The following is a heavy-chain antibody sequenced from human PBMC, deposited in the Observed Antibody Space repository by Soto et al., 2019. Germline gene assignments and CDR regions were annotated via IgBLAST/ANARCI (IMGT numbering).Heavy chain of an antibody. CDR2: INPTDGSA. D-gene: IGHD3-16*01. CDR3: ATLGGSYD. CDR1: GYSFTDYY. Sequence: QVHLVQSGAEVKMPGASVKVSCKASGYSFTDYYMHWVRQAPGQGLEWMGVINPTDGSATYAQNFQGRLTMTRDTSMRTVYMEGTRLRPEDTAVYYCATLGGSYDWGQGTLLTVSS. V-gene: IGHV1-46*01. J-gene: IGHJ4*02.